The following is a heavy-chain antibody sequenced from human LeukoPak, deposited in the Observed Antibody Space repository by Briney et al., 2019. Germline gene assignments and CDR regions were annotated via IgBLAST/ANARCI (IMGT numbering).Heavy chain of an antibody. CDR2: IKSKSDGRTT. CDR3: TTDHIPQGEFYDFWSGFLYYFDY. Sequence: PGGSLRLSCAASGFTFSNAWMSWVRQAPGKGLEWVGRIKSKSDGRTTDYAAPVKGRFTISRDDSKNTLYLQMNSLKTEDTAVYYCTTDHIPQGEFYDFWSGFLYYFDYWGQGTLVTVSS. J-gene: IGHJ4*02. CDR1: GFTFSNAW. V-gene: IGHV3-15*01. D-gene: IGHD3-3*01.